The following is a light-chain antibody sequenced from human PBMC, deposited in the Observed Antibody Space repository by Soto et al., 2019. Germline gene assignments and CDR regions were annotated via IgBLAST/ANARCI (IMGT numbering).Light chain of an antibody. CDR2: GAS. CDR3: QQYNNWPRT. CDR1: QSVSSY. V-gene: IGKV3-15*01. J-gene: IGKJ1*01. Sequence: EIVLTPSPATLSLSPVERATLSVTASQSVSSYLAWYQQKPGQAPRLLIYGASTRATGIPARFSGSGSGTEFTLTISSLQSEDFAVYYCQQYNNWPRTFGQGTKVDIK.